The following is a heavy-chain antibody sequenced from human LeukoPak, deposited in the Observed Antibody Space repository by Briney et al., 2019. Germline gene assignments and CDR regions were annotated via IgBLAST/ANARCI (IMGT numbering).Heavy chain of an antibody. J-gene: IGHJ3*01. CDR3: ARDEYCSGGSCYSAGAFDF. D-gene: IGHD2-15*01. CDR1: GFTFSTYE. V-gene: IGHV3-48*03. CDR2: ISSSGDTI. Sequence: PGGSLRLSCAASGFTFSTYEMNWVRQAPGKGLEWLSYISSSGDTIYYADSVKGRFTISRDNAKNSLYLHMNSLRAEDTAVYYCARDEYCSGGSCYSAGAFDFWGQGTMVTVSS.